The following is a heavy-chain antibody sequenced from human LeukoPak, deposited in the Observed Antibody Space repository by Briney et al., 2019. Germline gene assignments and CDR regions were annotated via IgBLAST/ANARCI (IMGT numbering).Heavy chain of an antibody. CDR1: GFTFSSYW. Sequence: GGSLRLSCAASGFTFSSYWMSWVRQAPGKGLEWVANIKQDGSEKYYVDSVKGRFTISRDNTKNSLYLDIHSLRVEDTGVYYCARAWFFDNWGQGALVAVSS. V-gene: IGHV3-7*01. CDR2: IKQDGSEK. D-gene: IGHD3-22*01. J-gene: IGHJ4*02. CDR3: ARAWFFDN.